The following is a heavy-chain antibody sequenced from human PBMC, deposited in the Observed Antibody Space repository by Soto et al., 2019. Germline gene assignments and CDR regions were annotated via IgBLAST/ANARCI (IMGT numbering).Heavy chain of an antibody. CDR2: ISSSGSTI. D-gene: IGHD3-22*01. J-gene: IGHJ4*02. CDR3: ASLPLYYYDSSGYYDY. Sequence: GGSLRLSCAASGFTFSSYEMNWVRQAPGKGLEWVSYISSSGSTIYYADSVKGRFTISRDNAKNSLYLQMNSLRAEDTAVYYCASLPLYYYDSSGYYDYWGQGTLVTVSS. V-gene: IGHV3-48*03. CDR1: GFTFSSYE.